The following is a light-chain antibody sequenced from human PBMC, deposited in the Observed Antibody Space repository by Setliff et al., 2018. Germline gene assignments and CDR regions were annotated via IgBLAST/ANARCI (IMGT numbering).Light chain of an antibody. J-gene: IGLJ2*01. CDR3: TSYTSSSTVV. CDR1: SSDVGGYNY. CDR2: DVN. Sequence: QSALTQPASVSGSPGQSITISCTGTSSDVGGYNYVSWYQQHPGKAPKLMIYDVNKRPSGVSNRFSGSKSGNTASLTISGLQAEDEADYYCTSYTSSSTVVFGGGTKVT. V-gene: IGLV2-14*01.